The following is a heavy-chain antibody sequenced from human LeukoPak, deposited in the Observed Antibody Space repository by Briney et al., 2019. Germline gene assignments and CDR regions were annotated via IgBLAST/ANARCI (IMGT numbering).Heavy chain of an antibody. V-gene: IGHV1-69*06. D-gene: IGHD3-10*01. CDR2: IIPIFGTA. CDR3: ARSNGAVYFDY. Sequence: SVKVSCKASGGTFSSYAISWVRQAPGQGLEWMGGIIPIFGTANYAQKFQGRVTITADKSTSTAYMELSSLRSEDTAVHYCARSNGAVYFDYWGQGTLVTVSS. J-gene: IGHJ4*02. CDR1: GGTFSSYA.